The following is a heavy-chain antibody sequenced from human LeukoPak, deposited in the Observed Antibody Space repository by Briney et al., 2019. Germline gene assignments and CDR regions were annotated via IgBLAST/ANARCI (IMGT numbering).Heavy chain of an antibody. D-gene: IGHD2-2*01. J-gene: IGHJ4*02. CDR3: AKANSSWAAFDY. Sequence: TGGSLRLSCAASGFTVSSNYMSWVRQAPGKGLEWVSGISWNSGSIGYADSVKGRFTISRDNAKNSLYLQMNSLRAEDTALYYCAKANSSWAAFDYWGQGTLVTVSS. CDR2: ISWNSGSI. CDR1: GFTVSSNY. V-gene: IGHV3-9*01.